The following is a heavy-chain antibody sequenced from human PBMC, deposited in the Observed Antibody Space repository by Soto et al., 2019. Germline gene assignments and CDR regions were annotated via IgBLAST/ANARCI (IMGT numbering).Heavy chain of an antibody. CDR3: ASENHRDYSASGSYSYYYGMDV. CDR1: GGTFSSYT. D-gene: IGHD3-10*01. V-gene: IGHV1-69*02. J-gene: IGHJ6*02. Sequence: QVQLVQSGAEVKKPGSSVKVSCKASGGTFSSYTISWVRQAPGQGLEWMGRIIPILGIANYAQKFQGRVTITADKSTSTASMELSSLRSEATAVYYCASENHRDYSASGSYSYYYGMDVWGQGTTVTVSS. CDR2: IIPILGIA.